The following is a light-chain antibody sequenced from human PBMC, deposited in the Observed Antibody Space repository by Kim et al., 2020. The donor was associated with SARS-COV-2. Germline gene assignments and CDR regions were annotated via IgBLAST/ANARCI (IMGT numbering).Light chain of an antibody. CDR2: CES. J-gene: IGLJ3*02. CDR3: QVWDSSSDHWV. CDR1: SIGSKI. V-gene: IGLV3-21*04. Sequence: ALGKTARITCGGDSIGSKIVHWYQQKPGQAPVLVIYCESSRPSVIPERFSGSNSGNTATLTISRVEAGDEADYYCQVWDSSSDHWVFGGGTQLTVL.